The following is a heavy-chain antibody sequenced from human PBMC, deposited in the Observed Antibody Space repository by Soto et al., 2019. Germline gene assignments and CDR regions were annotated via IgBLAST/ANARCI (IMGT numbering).Heavy chain of an antibody. CDR1: GVSISSYY. J-gene: IGHJ5*02. CDR3: ARDRTIGDGYNQGWFDP. D-gene: IGHD5-12*01. V-gene: IGHV4-59*01. Sequence: SETLSLTCTVSGVSISSYYWSWIRQPPGKGLEWIGYIYYSGSTNYNPSLKSRVTISVDTSKNQFSLKLSSVTAADTAVYYCARDRTIGDGYNQGWFDPWGQGTLVTVSS. CDR2: IYYSGST.